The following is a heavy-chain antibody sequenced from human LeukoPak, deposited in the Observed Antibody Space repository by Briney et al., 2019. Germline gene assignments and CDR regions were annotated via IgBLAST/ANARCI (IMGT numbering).Heavy chain of an antibody. CDR2: IYSGGST. J-gene: IGHJ3*02. Sequence: GGSLRLSCAASGFTVSSNYMSWVRQAPGKGLEGVSVIYSGGSTYYADSVKGRFTISRDNSKNTLYLQMNSLRAEDTAVYYCARGQGIVGATSGAFDIWGQGTMVTVSS. CDR3: ARGQGIVGATSGAFDI. D-gene: IGHD1-26*01. CDR1: GFTVSSNY. V-gene: IGHV3-66*02.